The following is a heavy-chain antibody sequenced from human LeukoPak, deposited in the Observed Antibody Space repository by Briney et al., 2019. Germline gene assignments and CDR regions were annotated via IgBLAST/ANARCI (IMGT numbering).Heavy chain of an antibody. CDR1: GFTFSSYW. Sequence: GGSLRLSCAASGFTFSSYWMHWVRQAPGKGLVWVSRISDGGSTTTYADSVKGRFTISRDNAKNTLYLQMSGLRAEDTAVYYCSRSAYYDGSGNYYDYWGQGTLVTVSS. D-gene: IGHD3-22*01. CDR3: SRSAYYDGSGNYYDY. CDR2: ISDGGSTT. J-gene: IGHJ4*02. V-gene: IGHV3-74*01.